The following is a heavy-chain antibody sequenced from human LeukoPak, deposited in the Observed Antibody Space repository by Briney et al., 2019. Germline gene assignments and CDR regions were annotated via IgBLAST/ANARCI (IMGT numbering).Heavy chain of an antibody. CDR1: GFTFSSYS. D-gene: IGHD6-19*01. J-gene: IGHJ4*02. CDR3: ARAVRGSSGWYGRVDY. V-gene: IGHV3-21*01. Sequence: GGSLRLSCAASGFTFSSYSMNWVRQAPGKGLEWVSSISSSSSYIYYADSVKGRFTISRDNAKNSLYLQMNSLRAEDTAVYYCARAVRGSSGWYGRVDYWGQGTLVTVSS. CDR2: ISSSSSYI.